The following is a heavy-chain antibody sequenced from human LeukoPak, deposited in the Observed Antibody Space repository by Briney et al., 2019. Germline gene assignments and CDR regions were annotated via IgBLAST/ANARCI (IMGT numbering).Heavy chain of an antibody. V-gene: IGHV4-34*01. CDR3: ARGVVAAAGRTFDF. CDR2: INHSGST. D-gene: IGHD6-13*01. J-gene: IGHJ4*02. CDR1: GGSFSGYY. Sequence: SETLSLTCAVYGGSFSGYYWSWIRQPPGKGLEWIGEINHSGSTNYNPSLKSQVTISLDTSQNQFSLKLSSLTAADTAVYYCARGVVAAAGRTFDFWGQGTLVTVSS.